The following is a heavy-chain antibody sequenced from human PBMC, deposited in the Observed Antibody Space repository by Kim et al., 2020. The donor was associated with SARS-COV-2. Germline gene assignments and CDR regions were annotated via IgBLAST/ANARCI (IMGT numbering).Heavy chain of an antibody. D-gene: IGHD3-22*01. J-gene: IGHJ4*02. CDR3: ARDRYDSSGYSEGYDY. V-gene: IGHV3-33*08. CDR1: GFTFSSYG. CDR2: IWYDGSNK. Sequence: GGSLRLSCAASGFTFSSYGMHWVRQAPGKGLEWVAVIWYDGSNKYYADSVKGRFTISRDNSKNTLYLQMNSRRAEDTAVYYCARDRYDSSGYSEGYDYWGQGTLVTVSS.